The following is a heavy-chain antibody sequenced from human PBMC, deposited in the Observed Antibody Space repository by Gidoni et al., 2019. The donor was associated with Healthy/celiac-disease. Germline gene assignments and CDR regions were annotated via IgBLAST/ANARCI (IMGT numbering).Heavy chain of an antibody. V-gene: IGHV4-30-2*01. J-gene: IGHJ5*02. D-gene: IGHD1-7*01. CDR1: GCSLDSAEYL. Sequence: QLHLQESGSRLVKPSQTLSLPFAVSGCSLDSAEYLWNWIRQPPGKGLDWVGYISHSGSTYHNPSLKTRVSMSIDTSRNQFSLTLTSVTAADTAVYYCAREVRGQNYFDPWGQGILVSVSS. CDR2: ISHSGST. CDR3: AREVRGQNYFDP.